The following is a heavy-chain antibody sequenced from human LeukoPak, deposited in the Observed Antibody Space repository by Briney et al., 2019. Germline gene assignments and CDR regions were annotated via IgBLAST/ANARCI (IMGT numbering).Heavy chain of an antibody. CDR1: GFTFSSYG. CDR3: AHGYCTNGVCYPYYYYYMDV. J-gene: IGHJ6*03. CDR2: ISYDGSNK. V-gene: IGHV3-30*03. D-gene: IGHD2-8*01. Sequence: GGSLRLSCAASGFTFSSYGMHWVRQAPGKGLEWVAVISYDGSNKYYADSVKGRFTISRDNSKNTLYLQMNSLRAEDTAVYYCAHGYCTNGVCYPYYYYYMDVWGKGTTVTVSS.